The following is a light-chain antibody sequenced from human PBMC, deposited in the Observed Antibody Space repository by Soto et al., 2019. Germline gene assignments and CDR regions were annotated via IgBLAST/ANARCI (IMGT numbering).Light chain of an antibody. Sequence: EIELTQSPATLSLSPGETATLSCRASQNVDKFLAWYQQRPGQPPRLLIFGSSNRATGVPVRFSGSGSGTVFTLTIGSLEPEDSAVYYCQQRKNWPPLTFGQGTRLELK. CDR2: GSS. J-gene: IGKJ5*01. CDR3: QQRKNWPPLT. CDR1: QNVDKF. V-gene: IGKV3-11*01.